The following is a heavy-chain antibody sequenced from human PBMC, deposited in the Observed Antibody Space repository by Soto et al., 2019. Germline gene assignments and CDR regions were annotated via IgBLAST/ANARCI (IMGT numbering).Heavy chain of an antibody. CDR3: ARVRGGDTHVFDF. Sequence: QLHLHESGPGLVKPSETLSLSCSVSGDSITRSGFYWAWIRRPPGKELEWIGSMYHTGSTYYKPSLESRLTMSVDTSKSQFSLRLTSMTAADAGVYFCARVRGGDTHVFDFWCQGARVTVSS. CDR2: MYHTGST. CDR1: GDSITRSGFY. V-gene: IGHV4-39*01. D-gene: IGHD3-10*01. J-gene: IGHJ4*02.